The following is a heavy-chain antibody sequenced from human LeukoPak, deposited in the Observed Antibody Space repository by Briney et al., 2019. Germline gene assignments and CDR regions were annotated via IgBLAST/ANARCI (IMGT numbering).Heavy chain of an antibody. CDR3: ARDYAEGSGWFDFGY. CDR1: GLTFSSYG. J-gene: IGHJ4*02. D-gene: IGHD6-19*01. Sequence: PGGSLRLSCAASGLTFSSYGMHWVRQAPGKGLEWVAVIWYDGSNKYYADSVKGRFTISRDNSKNTLYLQMNSLRAEDTAVYYCARDYAEGSGWFDFGYWGQGTLVTVSS. CDR2: IWYDGSNK. V-gene: IGHV3-33*08.